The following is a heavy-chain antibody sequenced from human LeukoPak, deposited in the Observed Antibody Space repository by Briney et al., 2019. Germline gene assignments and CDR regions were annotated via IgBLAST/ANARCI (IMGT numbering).Heavy chain of an antibody. CDR2: IWYDGSNK. CDR3: ARGHCGGDCYNFDY. V-gene: IGHV3-33*01. Sequence: GGSLRLSCAASGFTFSSYGMHWVRQAPGKGLEWVAVIWYDGSNKYYADSVKGRFTISRDNSKNTLYLQMNSLRAEDTAVYYCARGHCGGDCYNFDYWGQGTLVTVSS. D-gene: IGHD2-21*02. CDR1: GFTFSSYG. J-gene: IGHJ4*02.